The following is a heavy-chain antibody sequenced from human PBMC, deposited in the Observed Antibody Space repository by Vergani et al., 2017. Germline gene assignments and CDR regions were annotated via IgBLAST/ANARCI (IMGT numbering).Heavy chain of an antibody. Sequence: EVQLVESGGGLVQPGRSLRLSCAASGFTFDDYAMHWVRQAPWKGLEWVSGISWNSGSIGYPDSVKGRFTISRDNAKNSLYLQMNSLRAEDTALYYCARDSGFIVRGEHLFDPWGQGTLVTVSS. J-gene: IGHJ5*02. V-gene: IGHV3-9*01. CDR2: ISWNSGSI. CDR3: ARDSGFIVRGEHLFDP. D-gene: IGHD3-10*01. CDR1: GFTFDDYA.